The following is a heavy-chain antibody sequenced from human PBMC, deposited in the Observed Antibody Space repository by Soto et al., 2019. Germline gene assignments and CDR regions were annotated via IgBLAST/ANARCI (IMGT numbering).Heavy chain of an antibody. V-gene: IGHV4-59*01. D-gene: IGHD3-22*01. CDR1: GGSIGSYY. J-gene: IGHJ1*01. Sequence: QVQLQESGPGLVKPSETLSLTCTISGGSIGSYYWTWIRQPPGKGLEWIGYIYYSGITDYNPSLRSRVTIALDTSKNQFSLKFTSVTAADTAVYYCARDPHPSGGYLRGQGILLTVSS. CDR3: ARDPHPSGGYL. CDR2: IYYSGIT.